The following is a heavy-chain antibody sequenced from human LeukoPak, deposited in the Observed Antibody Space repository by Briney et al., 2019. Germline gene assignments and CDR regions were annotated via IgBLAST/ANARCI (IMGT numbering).Heavy chain of an antibody. Sequence: ASVKVSCKASGYTFTGYYMHWVRQAPGQGREWMGWINPNSGGTNYAQKFQGRVTMTRDTSISTAYMELSRLRSDDTAVYYCAKTYYYGSGISTPIDYWGQGTLVTVSS. CDR3: AKTYYYGSGISTPIDY. CDR2: INPNSGGT. CDR1: GYTFTGYY. J-gene: IGHJ4*02. D-gene: IGHD3-10*01. V-gene: IGHV1-2*02.